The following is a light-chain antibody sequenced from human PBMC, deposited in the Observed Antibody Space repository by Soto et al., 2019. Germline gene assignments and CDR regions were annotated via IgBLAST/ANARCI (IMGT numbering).Light chain of an antibody. Sequence: SSELTQPPSVSVAPEKTTTITCGGNNIGDKRVHWYRQKPGQAPVLLISYDRDRPSGIPERFSGSNSGNTATLTISRVEAGDEADYYCQVWDIMTDNDVFGGGTKLTVL. CDR1: NIGDKR. V-gene: IGLV3-21*04. CDR2: YDR. J-gene: IGLJ1*01. CDR3: QVWDIMTDNDV.